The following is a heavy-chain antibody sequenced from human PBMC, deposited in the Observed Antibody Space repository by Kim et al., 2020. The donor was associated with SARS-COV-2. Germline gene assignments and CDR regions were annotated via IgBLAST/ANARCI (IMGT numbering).Heavy chain of an antibody. J-gene: IGHJ6*02. Sequence: VKCRFTISRDNSKNTLYLQMNSLRAEDTAVYYCAKVRARLLGYYYYVMDVWGQGTTVTVSS. D-gene: IGHD4-17*01. CDR3: AKVRARLLGYYYYVMDV. V-gene: IGHV3-23*01.